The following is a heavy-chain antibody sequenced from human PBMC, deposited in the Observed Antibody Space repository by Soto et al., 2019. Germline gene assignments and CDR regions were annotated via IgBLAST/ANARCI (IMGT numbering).Heavy chain of an antibody. D-gene: IGHD1-1*01. CDR3: ARTSRTALNPGSVSYYYGMDV. CDR1: GGSISSYY. CDR2: IYTSGRT. J-gene: IGHJ6*02. Sequence: SETLSLTCTVSGGSISSYYWSWIRQPAGKGLEWIGRIYTSGRTNYNPSLKSRVTMSVDTSKNQCSLKLSSVTAADTAVYYCARTSRTALNPGSVSYYYGMDVWGQGTTVTVSS. V-gene: IGHV4-4*07.